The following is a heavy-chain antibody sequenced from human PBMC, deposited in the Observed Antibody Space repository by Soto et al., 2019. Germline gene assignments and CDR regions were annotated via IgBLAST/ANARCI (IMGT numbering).Heavy chain of an antibody. Sequence: EVQLLESGGGLVQPGGSLRLSCASSGFTFSSYAMTLVRQAPGKGLEWVSAVSGGGGTAYDADSVKGRCTISRDNSKNTLYLQTTSLRAEDTAVYYSAKYPGRHYYDSSGYHHVYYYGMDVWGQGTTVTVSS. CDR1: GFTFSSYA. CDR2: VSGGGGTA. D-gene: IGHD3-22*01. V-gene: IGHV3-23*01. J-gene: IGHJ6*02. CDR3: AKYPGRHYYDSSGYHHVYYYGMDV.